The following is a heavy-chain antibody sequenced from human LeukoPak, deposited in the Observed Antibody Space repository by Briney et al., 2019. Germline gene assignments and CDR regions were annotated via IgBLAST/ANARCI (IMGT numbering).Heavy chain of an antibody. CDR2: IYTSGST. J-gene: IGHJ1*01. CDR3: XXXXXSGPFEYFQH. V-gene: IGHV4-4*07. Sequence: SETLSLTCTVSGGSISSYYWSWIRQPAGKGLEWIGRIYTSGSTNYNPSLKSRVTMSVDTSKNQFSLKLSSVTAADTAVYYCXXXXXSGPFEYFQHWGQGTLVTVSS. D-gene: IGHD6-19*01. CDR1: GGSISSYY.